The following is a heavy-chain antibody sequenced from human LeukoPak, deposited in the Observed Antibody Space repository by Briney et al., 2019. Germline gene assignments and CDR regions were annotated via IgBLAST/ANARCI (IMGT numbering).Heavy chain of an antibody. D-gene: IGHD4-17*01. V-gene: IGHV3-30*18. Sequence: GGSLRLSCAASGFTFSSYAMSWVRQAPGKGLEWVAVISYDGSNKYYADSLKGRFTISRDNTKNTLYLQMNSLRAEDTAVYYCAKAPLYGDYFDYWGQETLVTVSS. CDR1: GFTFSSYA. J-gene: IGHJ4*02. CDR2: ISYDGSNK. CDR3: AKAPLYGDYFDY.